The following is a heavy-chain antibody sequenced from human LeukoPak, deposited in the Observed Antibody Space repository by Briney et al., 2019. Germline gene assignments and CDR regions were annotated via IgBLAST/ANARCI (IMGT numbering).Heavy chain of an antibody. D-gene: IGHD2-2*02. V-gene: IGHV1-18*01. J-gene: IGHJ4*02. CDR1: GYTFTSYG. CDR2: ISAYNGNT. Sequence: GASVKVSCKASGYTFTSYGISWVRQASGQGLEWMGWISAYNGNTNYAQKLQGRVTMTTDTSTSTAYMELRSLRSDDTAVYYCATRIEYCSSTSCYRNGFDYWGQGTLVTVSS. CDR3: ATRIEYCSSTSCYRNGFDY.